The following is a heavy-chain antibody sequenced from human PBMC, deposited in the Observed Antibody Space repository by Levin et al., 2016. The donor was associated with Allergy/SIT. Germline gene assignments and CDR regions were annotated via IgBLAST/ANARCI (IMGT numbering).Heavy chain of an antibody. CDR2: ITPSNGGT. CDR1: GYTFTGHY. Sequence: ASVKVSCKASGYTFTGHYMHWVRQAPGQGFEWMGWITPSNGGTKYAEKFQGRVSMTSDTSISTAYTELIRLTSDDTAVYYCVRLMSSYWYFDLWGRGTLVTVSS. V-gene: IGHV1-2*02. J-gene: IGHJ2*01. D-gene: IGHD2-8*01. CDR3: VRLMSSYWYFDL.